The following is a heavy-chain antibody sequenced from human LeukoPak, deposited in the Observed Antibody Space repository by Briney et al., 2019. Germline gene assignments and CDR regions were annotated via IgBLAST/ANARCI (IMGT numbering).Heavy chain of an antibody. CDR1: GHTFTSNY. CDR2: INPSGGST. V-gene: IGHV1-46*01. Sequence: GASVTLSCKASGHTFTSNYMHWVRQAPGQGLEWMGIINPSGGSTSYAQKFQGRVTTTRHTSTSTVYMELSSLRSEDTAVYYCARAPAGMDVWGKGTTVTVSS. CDR3: ARAPAGMDV. J-gene: IGHJ6*04.